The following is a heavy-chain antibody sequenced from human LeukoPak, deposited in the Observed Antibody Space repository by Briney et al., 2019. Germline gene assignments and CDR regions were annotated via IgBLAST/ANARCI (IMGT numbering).Heavy chain of an antibody. CDR3: ANIPRITMVQGVIPDY. CDR1: GFTFSTYS. V-gene: IGHV3-48*01. Sequence: QSGGSLRLSCAASGFTFSTYSMNWVRQAPGKGLEWVSYISSSSSTIYYADSVKGRFTISRDNAKNSLYLQMNSLRAEDTAVYYCANIPRITMVQGVIPDYWGQGTLVTVSS. CDR2: ISSSSSTI. J-gene: IGHJ4*02. D-gene: IGHD3-10*01.